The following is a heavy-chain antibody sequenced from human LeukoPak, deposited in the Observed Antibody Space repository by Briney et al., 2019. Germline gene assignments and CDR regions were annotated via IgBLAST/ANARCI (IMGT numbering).Heavy chain of an antibody. D-gene: IGHD3-10*01. CDR2: ISYDGSNK. J-gene: IGHJ5*02. Sequence: GRSLRLSCAASGFTFSSYGMHWVRQAPGKGLEWVAVISYDGSNKCYADSVKGRFTISRDNSKNTLYLQMYSLRAEDTAVYYCAKDDYYGSGSYYSLPNWFDPWGQGTLVTVSS. CDR1: GFTFSSYG. V-gene: IGHV3-30*18. CDR3: AKDDYYGSGSYYSLPNWFDP.